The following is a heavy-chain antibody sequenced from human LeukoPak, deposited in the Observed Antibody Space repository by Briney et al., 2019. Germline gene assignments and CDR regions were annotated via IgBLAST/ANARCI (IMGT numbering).Heavy chain of an antibody. J-gene: IGHJ4*02. Sequence: SETLSLTCTVSGGSISSSSYYWDWIRQPPGKGLEWIGSIYYSGSTNYNASLTNRVTISVDTSKNQYSLKLSSVTAADTAVYYCAREVGYCSGGSCYSYFDYWGQGTLVTVSS. V-gene: IGHV4-39*07. CDR2: IYYSGST. CDR1: GGSISSSSYY. CDR3: AREVGYCSGGSCYSYFDY. D-gene: IGHD2-15*01.